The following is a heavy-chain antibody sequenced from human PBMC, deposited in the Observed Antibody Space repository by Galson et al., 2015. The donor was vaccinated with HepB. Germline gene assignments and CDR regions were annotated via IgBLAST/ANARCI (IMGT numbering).Heavy chain of an antibody. Sequence: QSGAEVKKPGESLKISCKGSGYSFTSYWIGWVRQMPGKGLEWMGIIYAGDSETTYSPSFEGQVTISGDKSISTAYLQWSSLKASDTAMYYCARHSQEYYYDSAGYFDYWGQGTLVTVSS. CDR2: IYAGDSET. D-gene: IGHD3-22*01. J-gene: IGHJ4*02. CDR3: ARHSQEYYYDSAGYFDY. CDR1: GYSFTSYW. V-gene: IGHV5-51*01.